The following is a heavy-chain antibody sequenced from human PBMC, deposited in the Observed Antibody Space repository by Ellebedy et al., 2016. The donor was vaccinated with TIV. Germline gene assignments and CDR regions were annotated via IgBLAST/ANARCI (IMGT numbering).Heavy chain of an antibody. CDR1: GFTFSDYG. D-gene: IGHD3-3*01. CDR3: AKDSPYDSWSSYTTYYFDY. CDR2: IWYDGNQI. J-gene: IGHJ4*02. Sequence: GESLKISCAASGFTFSDYGMHWVRQAPGKGLEWVAVIWYDGNQIYYADSVKGRFTISRDNSKNTLYLQMNSLRAEDTAVYYCAKDSPYDSWSSYTTYYFDYWGQGTLVTVSS. V-gene: IGHV3-33*06.